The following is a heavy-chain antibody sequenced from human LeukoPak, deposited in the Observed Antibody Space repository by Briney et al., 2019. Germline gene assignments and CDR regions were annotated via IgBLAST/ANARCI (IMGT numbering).Heavy chain of an antibody. CDR3: ARDISYYYDSPDY. Sequence: PGGSQRLSCTASGFTFGDYAMSWVRQAPGKGLEWVVVIWYDGSNKYYADSVKGRFTISRDNSKNTLYLQMNSLRAGDTAVYYCARDISYYYDSPDYWGQGTLVTVSS. D-gene: IGHD3-22*01. CDR2: IWYDGSNK. V-gene: IGHV3-30*07. J-gene: IGHJ4*02. CDR1: GFTFGDYA.